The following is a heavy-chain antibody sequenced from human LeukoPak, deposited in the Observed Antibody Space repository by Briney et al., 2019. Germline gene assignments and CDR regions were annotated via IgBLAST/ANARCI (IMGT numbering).Heavy chain of an antibody. CDR2: VYYTGST. J-gene: IGHJ6*02. CDR1: GDSISSYY. CDR3: ARRGSGMVGMDV. Sequence: SETLSLTCNVSGDSISSYYWSWIRQPPGEGLDWIGNVYYTGSTNYNPFLKSRVTISVDTSKNQVSLKLSSVTAADTAVYYCARRGSGMVGMDVWGQGTTVTVSS. V-gene: IGHV4-59*01. D-gene: IGHD3-10*01.